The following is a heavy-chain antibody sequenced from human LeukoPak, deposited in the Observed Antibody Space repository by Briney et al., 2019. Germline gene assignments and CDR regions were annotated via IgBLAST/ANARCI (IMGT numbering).Heavy chain of an antibody. V-gene: IGHV4-59*01. J-gene: IGHJ4*02. CDR2: IYYSGST. CDR3: ARGGYSYAEVDY. CDR1: GGSISSYY. Sequence: SETLSLTCTVSGGSISSYYWSWIRQPPGKGLGWIGYIYYSGSTNYNSSLKSRVTISVDTSKNQFSLKLSSVTAADTAVYYCARGGYSYAEVDYWGQGTLVTVSS. D-gene: IGHD5-18*01.